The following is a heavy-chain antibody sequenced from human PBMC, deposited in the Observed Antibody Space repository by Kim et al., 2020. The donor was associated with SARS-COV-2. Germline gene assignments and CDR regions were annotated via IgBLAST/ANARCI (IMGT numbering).Heavy chain of an antibody. CDR3: AKWGDLLSGYYHLPFDY. CDR2: ISTPGSAT. Sequence: GGSLRLSCAASGLTFNAYYMIWIRQAPGKGLEWVSCISTPGSATYYADSVKGRFTIARDNANNSLYLQMNSLRPEDTAVYYCAKWGDLLSGYYHLPFDYWGQRTHVTVSS. CDR1: GLTFNAYY. J-gene: IGHJ4*02. V-gene: IGHV3-11*01. D-gene: IGHD3-3*01.